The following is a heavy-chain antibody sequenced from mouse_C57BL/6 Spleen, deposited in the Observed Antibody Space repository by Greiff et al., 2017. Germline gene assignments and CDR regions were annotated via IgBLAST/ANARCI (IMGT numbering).Heavy chain of an antibody. Sequence: QVHVKQPGTELVKPGASVKLSCKASGYTFTSYWMHWVKQRPGQGLEWIGNINPSNGGTNYNEKFKSKATLTVDKSSSTAYMQLSSLTSEDSAVYYCARRTTVVATDAMDYWGQGTSVTVSS. CDR3: ARRTTVVATDAMDY. D-gene: IGHD1-1*01. CDR1: GYTFTSYW. CDR2: INPSNGGT. J-gene: IGHJ4*01. V-gene: IGHV1-53*01.